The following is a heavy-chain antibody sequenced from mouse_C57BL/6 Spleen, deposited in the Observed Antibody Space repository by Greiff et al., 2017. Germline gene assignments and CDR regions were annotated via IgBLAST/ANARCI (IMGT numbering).Heavy chain of an antibody. CDR3: TKVSTVVARDY. CDR2: LDPENGDT. CDR1: GFNINDDY. J-gene: IGHJ2*01. Sequence: VQLQQPGAELVRPGASVKLSCTASGFNINDDYMHWVKQRPEQGLEWIGWLDPENGDTEYASKFPGTATITADTSSNTAYLQLSSLTSEDTAVDYCTKVSTVVARDYWGQGTTLTVSS. V-gene: IGHV14-4*01. D-gene: IGHD1-1*01.